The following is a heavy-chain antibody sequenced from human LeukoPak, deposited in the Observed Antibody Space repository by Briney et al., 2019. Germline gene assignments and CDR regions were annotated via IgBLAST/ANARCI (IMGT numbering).Heavy chain of an antibody. CDR1: GYTFTSYD. J-gene: IGHJ4*02. Sequence: ASVKVSCKASGYTFTSYDINWVRQATGQGLEWMGWMNPNSGNTGYAQKFRGRVTMTRNTSISTAYMELSSLRSEDTAVYYCARVNHPTQLPLAWGQGTLVTVSS. CDR3: ARVNHPTQLPLA. D-gene: IGHD2-2*01. CDR2: MNPNSGNT. V-gene: IGHV1-8*01.